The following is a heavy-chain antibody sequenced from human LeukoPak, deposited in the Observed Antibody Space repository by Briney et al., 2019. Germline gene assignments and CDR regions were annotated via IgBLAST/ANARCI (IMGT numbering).Heavy chain of an antibody. CDR1: GGSISSYY. CDR3: ARHATYQLYDAFDI. V-gene: IGHV4-59*08. Sequence: PSETLSLTCTVSGGSISSYYWSWIRQPPGKGLEWIGYIYYSGSTNYNPSLKSRVTISVDTSKNQFSLKLSSVTAADTAVYYCARHATYQLYDAFDIWGQGTMVTVSS. J-gene: IGHJ3*02. D-gene: IGHD2-2*01. CDR2: IYYSGST.